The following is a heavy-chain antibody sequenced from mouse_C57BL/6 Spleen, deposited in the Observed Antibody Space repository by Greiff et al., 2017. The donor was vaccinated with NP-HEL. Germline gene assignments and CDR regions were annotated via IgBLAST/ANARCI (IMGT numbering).Heavy chain of an antibody. J-gene: IGHJ4*01. CDR3: ARHSSNLYYYAMDY. CDR2: IDPNSGGT. Sequence: QVQLQQPGAELVKPGASVKLSCKASGYTFTSYWMHWVKQRPGRGLEWIGRIDPNSGGTKYTEKFKSKATLTVDKPSSTAYMQLSSLTSEDSAVYYCARHSSNLYYYAMDYWGQGTSVTVSS. V-gene: IGHV1-72*01. CDR1: GYTFTSYW. D-gene: IGHD2-5*01.